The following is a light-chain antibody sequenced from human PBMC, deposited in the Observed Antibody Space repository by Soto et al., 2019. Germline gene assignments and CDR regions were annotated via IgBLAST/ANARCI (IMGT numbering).Light chain of an antibody. CDR2: GAS. CDR1: QSVSSN. CDR3: QKYNNWPGT. J-gene: IGKJ1*01. V-gene: IGKV3-15*01. Sequence: EIVMTQSPATLSVSPGERATLSCRASQSVSSNLAWYQQKPGQAPRLLIYGASTGATGIPARFSGSGSGTEFTLTISSLQSEDFAVYYCQKYNNWPGTFGQGTKVEIK.